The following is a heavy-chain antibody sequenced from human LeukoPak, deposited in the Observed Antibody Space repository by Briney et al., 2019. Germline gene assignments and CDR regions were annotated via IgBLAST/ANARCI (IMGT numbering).Heavy chain of an antibody. J-gene: IGHJ6*03. V-gene: IGHV1-8*01. D-gene: IGHD1-26*01. CDR3: ARGNVGRYYYYMDV. CDR2: MNPNSGNT. Sequence: ASVKVSCKASGYTFTSYDINWVRQATGQGLEWMGWMNPNSGNTGYAQKFQGRVTMTRNTSISTAYMELSSLRSEDTAVYYCARGNVGRYYYYMDVWGKGTTVTVSS. CDR1: GYTFTSYD.